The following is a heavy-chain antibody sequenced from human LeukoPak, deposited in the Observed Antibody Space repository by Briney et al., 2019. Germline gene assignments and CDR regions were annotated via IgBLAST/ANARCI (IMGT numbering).Heavy chain of an antibody. J-gene: IGHJ4*02. Sequence: PSETLSLTCTVSGGSISSGGYYWSWIRQHPGKGLEWIGYIYYSGSTYYNPSLKSRVTISVDTSRNQFSLKLSSVTAADAAVYYCARTLVSQLTDYWGQGTLVTVSS. D-gene: IGHD3-9*01. V-gene: IGHV4-31*03. CDR1: GGSISSGGYY. CDR3: ARTLVSQLTDY. CDR2: IYYSGST.